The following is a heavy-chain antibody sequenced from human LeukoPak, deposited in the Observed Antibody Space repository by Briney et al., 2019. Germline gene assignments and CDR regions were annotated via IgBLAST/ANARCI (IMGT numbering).Heavy chain of an antibody. D-gene: IGHD2-2*01. CDR3: ARDLFYCSSTSCRSRWFDP. V-gene: IGHV1-2*02. J-gene: IGHJ5*02. CDR2: INSNSGGT. CDR1: GYTFTGYY. Sequence: ASVKVSCKASGYTFTGYYMHWVRQAPGQGLEWMGWINSNSGGTNYAQKFQGRVTMTRDTSISTAYMELSRLRSDDTAVYYCARDLFYCSSTSCRSRWFDPWGQGTLVTVSS.